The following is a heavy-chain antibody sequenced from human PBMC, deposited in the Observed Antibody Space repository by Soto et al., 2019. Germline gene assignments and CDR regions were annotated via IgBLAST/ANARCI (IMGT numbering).Heavy chain of an antibody. CDR2: IRSKANSYAT. J-gene: IGHJ6*02. CDR3: TRGGGLYYYYYGMDV. CDR1: GFTFSGSA. Sequence: EVQLVESGGGLVQPGGSLKLSCAASGFTFSGSAMHWVRQASGKGLEWVGRIRSKANSYATAYAASVKGRFTISRDDSXXTAYLQMNSLKTEDTAVYYCTRGGGLYYYYYGMDVWGQGTTVTVSS. V-gene: IGHV3-73*02. D-gene: IGHD2-15*01.